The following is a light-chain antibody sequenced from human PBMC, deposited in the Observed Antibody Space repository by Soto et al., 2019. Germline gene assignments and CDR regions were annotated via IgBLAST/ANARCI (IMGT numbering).Light chain of an antibody. V-gene: IGLV2-11*01. J-gene: IGLJ1*01. Sequence: QSALTQPRSVSGSPGQSVTISCTGTSSDVGAYDYVSWYQQHPGKAPKLMIYDVNKRPSGVPDRFSGSKSGNTASLTISGLQDEDEADYYCCSYAGSFTYVFGTGTKLTVL. CDR1: SSDVGAYDY. CDR2: DVN. CDR3: CSYAGSFTYV.